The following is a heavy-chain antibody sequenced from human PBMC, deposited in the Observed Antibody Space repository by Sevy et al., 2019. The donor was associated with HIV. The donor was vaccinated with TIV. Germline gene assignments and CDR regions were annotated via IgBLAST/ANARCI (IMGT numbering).Heavy chain of an antibody. CDR2: ISSDGVST. D-gene: IGHD3-3*01. V-gene: IGHV3-64D*06. J-gene: IGHJ6*02. CDR3: VKDPDYNFWRGDYGMDV. CDR1: GFSFSNSA. Sequence: GGSLRLSCSGSGFSFSNSAMNWVRQTPGKGLKYVSAISSDGVSTYYTDSVRGRFTISRDNSKNTFYLQMSSLRVEDTAVYYCVKDPDYNFWRGDYGMDVWGQGTTVTVSS.